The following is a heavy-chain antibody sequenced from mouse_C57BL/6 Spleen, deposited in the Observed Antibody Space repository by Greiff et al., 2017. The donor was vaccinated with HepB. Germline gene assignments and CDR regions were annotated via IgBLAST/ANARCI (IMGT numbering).Heavy chain of an antibody. CDR2: ISSGSSTI. V-gene: IGHV5-17*01. J-gene: IGHJ2*01. Sequence: EVQRVESGGGLVKPGGSLKLSCAASGFTFSDYGMHWVRQAPEKGLEWVAYISSGSSTIYYADTVKGRFTISRDNAKNTLFLQMTSLRSEDTAMYYCARGGVYYYGSSPDYWGQGTTLTVSS. D-gene: IGHD1-1*01. CDR3: ARGGVYYYGSSPDY. CDR1: GFTFSDYG.